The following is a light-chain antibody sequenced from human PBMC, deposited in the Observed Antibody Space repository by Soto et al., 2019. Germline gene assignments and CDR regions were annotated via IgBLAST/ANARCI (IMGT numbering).Light chain of an antibody. CDR1: KSDIGVYDF. CDR2: EVV. J-gene: IGLJ1*01. V-gene: IGLV2-8*01. CDR3: KSYAGSNTYV. Sequence: QSVLTQPPSASGPPGQSVTISCTGTKSDIGVYDFVSWYQHHPGKAPRLIIYEVVQRPSGVPDRFSGSKSGNTASLTVSGLQAADEADYFCKSYAGSNTYVFGRGTKVTVL.